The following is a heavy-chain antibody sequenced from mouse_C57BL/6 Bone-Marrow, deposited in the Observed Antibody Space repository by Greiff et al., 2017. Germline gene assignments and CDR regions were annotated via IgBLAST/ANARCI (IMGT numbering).Heavy chain of an antibody. V-gene: IGHV1-59*01. J-gene: IGHJ3*01. Sequence: VQLQQPGAELVRPGTSVKLSCKASGYTFTSYWMHWVKQRPGQGLEWIGVIDPSGSYTNYNKKFKGKATLTVDTTSSTAYMHLSSLTSEDSEFYYCARAGFAYWGQGTLVTVSA. CDR1: GYTFTSYW. CDR3: ARAGFAY. CDR2: IDPSGSYT.